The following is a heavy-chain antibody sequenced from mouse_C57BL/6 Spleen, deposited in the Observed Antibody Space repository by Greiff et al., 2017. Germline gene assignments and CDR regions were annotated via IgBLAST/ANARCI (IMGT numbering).Heavy chain of an antibody. Sequence: QVQLQQPGAELVRPGTSVKLSCKASGYTFTSYWMHWVKQRPGQGLEWIGVIDPSDSYTNYNQKFKGKATLTVDTSSSTAYMQLSSLTSEDSAVYYCARGETGRGYAMDYWGQGTSVTVSS. V-gene: IGHV1-59*01. CDR3: ARGETGRGYAMDY. CDR1: GYTFTSYW. J-gene: IGHJ4*01. D-gene: IGHD4-1*01. CDR2: IDPSDSYT.